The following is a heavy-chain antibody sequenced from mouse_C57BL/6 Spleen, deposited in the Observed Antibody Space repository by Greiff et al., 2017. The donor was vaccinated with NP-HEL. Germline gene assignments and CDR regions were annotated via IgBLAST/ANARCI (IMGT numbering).Heavy chain of an antibody. CDR1: GYTFTSYW. CDR3: ARSEYYYGSPYYFDY. J-gene: IGHJ2*01. D-gene: IGHD1-1*01. CDR2: IDPSDSET. Sequence: QVQLQQPGAELVRPGSSVKLSCKASGYTFTSYWMHWVKQRPIQGLEWIGNIDPSDSETHYNQKFKDKATLTVDKSSSTAYMRLSSLTSEDSAVYYCARSEYYYGSPYYFDYWGQGTTLTVSS. V-gene: IGHV1-52*01.